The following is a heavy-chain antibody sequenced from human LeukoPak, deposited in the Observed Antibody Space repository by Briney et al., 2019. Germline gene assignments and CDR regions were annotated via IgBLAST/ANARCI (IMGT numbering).Heavy chain of an antibody. CDR3: ARGRESSKLTSGFQSFDWLSDSFDL. D-gene: IGHD3-9*01. J-gene: IGHJ3*01. V-gene: IGHV1-8*01. CDR1: GYSFTNYD. CDR2: MSPNSGKT. Sequence: ASVKVSCKTSGYSFTNYDINWVRQATGQGLEWMGWMSPNSGKTGYAQKFQGGVTMTKNTSMSTAYMELSSLTSEDTAVYYCARGRESSKLTSGFQSFDWLSDSFDLWGQGTIVTVSS.